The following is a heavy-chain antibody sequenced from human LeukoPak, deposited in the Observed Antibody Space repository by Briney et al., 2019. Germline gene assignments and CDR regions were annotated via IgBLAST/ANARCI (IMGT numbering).Heavy chain of an antibody. V-gene: IGHV3-21*06. D-gene: IGHD5-24*01. Sequence: GGSLRLSCAASGFIFSPYTMNWVRQAPGKGLEWVSSISSDITYIFYADSVKGRFTVSRDNAKNSLYLRMSSLRAEDTAVYYCARDRGYYFDYWGQGILVTVSS. CDR3: ARDRGYYFDY. CDR1: GFIFSPYT. J-gene: IGHJ4*02. CDR2: ISSDITYI.